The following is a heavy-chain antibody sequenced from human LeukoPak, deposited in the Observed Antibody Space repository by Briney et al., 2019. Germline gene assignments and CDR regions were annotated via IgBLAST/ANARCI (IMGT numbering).Heavy chain of an antibody. CDR1: GFTFSDYY. D-gene: IGHD6-6*01. CDR3: TRDPDTSSKVDY. J-gene: IGHJ4*02. V-gene: IGHV3-11*01. Sequence: GGSLRLSSATSGFTFSDYYMSWIRHAPGKGLEWVSYISSSGSPLYYADSVKGRFTISRDNANNSVFLQMNSLRAEDTAVYYCTRDPDTSSKVDYWGQGALVTVSS. CDR2: ISSSGSPL.